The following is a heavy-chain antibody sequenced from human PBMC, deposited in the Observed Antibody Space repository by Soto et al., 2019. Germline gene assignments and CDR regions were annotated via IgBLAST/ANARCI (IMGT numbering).Heavy chain of an antibody. Sequence: SETLSLTCTVSGASTSGGTYYWTWIRQALGKGLEWVGHIYYTGSTNYNPALNDRVTISVDTSKNHFSLQLTSVAAADTAVYYCARGAGFSYASTWFDIWGQGTLVTVSS. CDR3: ARGAGFSYASTWFDI. J-gene: IGHJ5*02. D-gene: IGHD5-18*01. CDR2: IYYTGST. CDR1: GASTSGGTYY. V-gene: IGHV4-61*03.